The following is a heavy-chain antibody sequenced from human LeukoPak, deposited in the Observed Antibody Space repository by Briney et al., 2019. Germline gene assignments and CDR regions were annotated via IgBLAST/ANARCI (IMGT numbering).Heavy chain of an antibody. CDR2: IYYSGTT. Sequence: SETLSLTCTVSGGSISSSPYYWGWIRQPPGKGLEWIGSIYYSGTTHYNPSPESRVTISVDAYKNQFSLKLTSVTAADTAIYYCAKGAGGFSYYNWFDPWGQGTLVTVSS. D-gene: IGHD5-18*01. V-gene: IGHV4-39*07. CDR3: AKGAGGFSYYNWFDP. CDR1: GGSISSSPYY. J-gene: IGHJ5*02.